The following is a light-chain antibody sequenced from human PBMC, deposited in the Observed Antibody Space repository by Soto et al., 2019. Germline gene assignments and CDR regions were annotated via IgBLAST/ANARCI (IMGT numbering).Light chain of an antibody. V-gene: IGLV1-40*01. CDR2: GNS. CDR3: QSYDSSLSGWV. J-gene: IGLJ3*02. CDR1: SSNIGAGYD. Sequence: QPVLTQPPSVSGAPGQRVTISCTGSSSNIGAGYDVHWYQQLPGTAPKLLIYGNSNRPSGVPDRFSGPKSGTSASLAITGLQAEDEADYYCQSYDSSLSGWVFGGGTKLTVL.